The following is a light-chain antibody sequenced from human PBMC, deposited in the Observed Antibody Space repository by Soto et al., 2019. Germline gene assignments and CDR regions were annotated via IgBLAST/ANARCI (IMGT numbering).Light chain of an antibody. CDR1: QSVSSY. Sequence: EIVLTQSPATLSLSPGERATLSCRASQSVSSYLAWYPQKPGQAPRLLIYDASNRATGIPARFSGSGSGTDFTLTISSLQPEYFAVYYCQQRSNWPPVTFGPGTKVEIK. CDR3: QQRSNWPPVT. CDR2: DAS. J-gene: IGKJ3*01. V-gene: IGKV3-11*01.